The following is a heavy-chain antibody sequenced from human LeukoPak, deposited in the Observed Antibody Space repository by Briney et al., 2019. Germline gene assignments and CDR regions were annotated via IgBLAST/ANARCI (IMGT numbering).Heavy chain of an antibody. J-gene: IGHJ4*02. D-gene: IGHD3-22*01. CDR1: GGSITTYY. CDR2: IYNSGST. CDR3: ARDLYPYYYDSSGYYYGY. Sequence: SETLSLTCSVSGGSITTYYWTWIRQHPGKGLEWIGNIYNSGSTYYEPSLKSRVTISADTSKNQFSLKLSSVTAADTAVYYCARDLYPYYYDSSGYYYGYWGQGTLVTVSS. V-gene: IGHV4-59*06.